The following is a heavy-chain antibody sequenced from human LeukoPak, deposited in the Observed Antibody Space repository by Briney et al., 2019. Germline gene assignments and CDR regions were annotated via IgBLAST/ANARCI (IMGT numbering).Heavy chain of an antibody. CDR1: GFTFSSYS. V-gene: IGHV3-21*01. CDR2: ISTSSAYI. D-gene: IGHD2-2*01. J-gene: IGHJ4*02. CDR3: ARDPPYCSSTSCWIDY. Sequence: GGSLRLSCAASGFTFSSYSMNWVCQAPGMGLEWVSSISTSSAYIYYADSVKGRFTISRDNAKNSLYLQMNSLRAEDTAVYYCARDPPYCSSTSCWIDYWGQGTLVTVSS.